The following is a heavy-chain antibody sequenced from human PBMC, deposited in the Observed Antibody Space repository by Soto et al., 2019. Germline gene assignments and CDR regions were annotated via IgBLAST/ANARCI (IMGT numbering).Heavy chain of an antibody. J-gene: IGHJ5*02. D-gene: IGHD4-17*01. V-gene: IGHV3-21*01. Sequence: GGSLRLSCAASGFTFSSYSMNWVRQAPGKGLEWVSSISSSSSYIYYADSVKGRFTISRDNAKNSLYLQMNSQRAEDTAVYYCARGPTSLANWFDPWGQGTLVTVSS. CDR2: ISSSSSYI. CDR3: ARGPTSLANWFDP. CDR1: GFTFSSYS.